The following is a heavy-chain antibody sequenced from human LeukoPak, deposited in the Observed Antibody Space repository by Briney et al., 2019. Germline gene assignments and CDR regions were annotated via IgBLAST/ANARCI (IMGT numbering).Heavy chain of an antibody. CDR1: GFTFSDQS. Sequence: PGGSLRLSCAASGFTFSDQSMNWVRQAPGKGLEWVSSISSNSLHIFYADSVRGRFTISRDNARNSLYLQMNNLRAEDTAVYYCVGPDSQFDCWGQGTLVTVSS. D-gene: IGHD3-10*01. V-gene: IGHV3-21*01. J-gene: IGHJ4*02. CDR2: ISSNSLHI. CDR3: VGPDSQFDC.